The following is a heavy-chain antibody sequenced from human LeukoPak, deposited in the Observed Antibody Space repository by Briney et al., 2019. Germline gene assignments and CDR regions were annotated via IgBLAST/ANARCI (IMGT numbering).Heavy chain of an antibody. V-gene: IGHV4-61*01. D-gene: IGHD3-22*01. J-gene: IGHJ3*02. CDR3: ATGYYDSSGYYPPDAFDI. CDR2: IYYSGST. CDR1: GGSISSGSYY. Sequence: KTSQTLSLTCTVSGGSISSGSYYWSWIRQPPGKGLEWIGYIYYSGSTNYNPSLKSRVTISVDTSKNQFSLKLSSLTAADTAVYYCATGYYDSSGYYPPDAFDIWGQGTMVTVSS.